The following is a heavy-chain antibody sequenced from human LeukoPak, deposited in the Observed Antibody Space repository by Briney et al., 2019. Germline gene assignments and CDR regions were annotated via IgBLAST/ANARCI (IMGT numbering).Heavy chain of an antibody. D-gene: IGHD3-10*01. CDR3: ARLTGNYGDY. Sequence: GGSLRLSCAASGFTFSRYAMSWVRQAPGKGLEWVSVMSDSGGITYYADSVKGRFTISRENAKNSLYLQMDSLRAEDTAVYYCARLTGNYGDYWGQGTLVTVSS. J-gene: IGHJ4*02. V-gene: IGHV3-23*01. CDR2: MSDSGGIT. CDR1: GFTFSRYA.